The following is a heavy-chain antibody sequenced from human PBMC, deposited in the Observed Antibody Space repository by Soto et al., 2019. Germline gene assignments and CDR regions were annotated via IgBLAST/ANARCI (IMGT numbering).Heavy chain of an antibody. D-gene: IGHD4-17*01. Sequence: PSETLSLTCTVSGGSVSSAYYYWSWVRQPPGKGLEWIGYIYYSGSTNYNPSLKSRVTISVDTSKNQFSLKLSSVTAADTAVYYCARTVTTFVFYYYYYMDVWGKGTTVTVSS. CDR1: GGSVSSAYYY. V-gene: IGHV4-61*01. J-gene: IGHJ6*03. CDR2: IYYSGST. CDR3: ARTVTTFVFYYYYYMDV.